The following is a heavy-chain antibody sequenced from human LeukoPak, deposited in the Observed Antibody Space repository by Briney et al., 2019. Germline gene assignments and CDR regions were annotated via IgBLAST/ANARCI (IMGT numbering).Heavy chain of an antibody. V-gene: IGHV3-23*01. D-gene: IGHD3-10*01. CDR1: GFTFSTYA. J-gene: IGHJ6*04. CDR3: ARDQNRGSDV. Sequence: GGSLRLSCAASGFTFSTYAMSWVRQAPGKGLKRVSSITSSGANTYHAVSVKGRFTISRDNSKNTLHLQMNSLRAEDTAVYYCARDQNRGSDVWGKGTTVTVSS. CDR2: ITSSGANT.